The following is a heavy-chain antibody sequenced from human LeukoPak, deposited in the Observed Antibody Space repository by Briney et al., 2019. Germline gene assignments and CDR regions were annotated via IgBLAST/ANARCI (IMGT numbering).Heavy chain of an antibody. CDR3: ARGEISVGGFDY. V-gene: IGHV4-34*01. CDR2: INHSGST. CDR1: GGSFSGYY. D-gene: IGHD3-16*01. Sequence: PSETLSLICAVYGGSFSGYYWSWLRQPPGKGLEWIGEINHSGSTNYNPSLKSRVTISVYTSKNQFSLKLSSVAAAETAVYYCARGEISVGGFDYWGQGTLVTVSS. J-gene: IGHJ4*02.